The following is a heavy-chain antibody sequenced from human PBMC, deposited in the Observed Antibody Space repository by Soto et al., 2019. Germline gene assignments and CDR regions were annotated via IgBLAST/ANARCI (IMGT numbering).Heavy chain of an antibody. J-gene: IGHJ5*02. CDR3: ARSNSGYYKWFDP. V-gene: IGHV4-39*02. Sequence: HLQLQESGPGLVKPSETLSLTCTVSGDSISSSNYYWGWIRQPPGKGLEWIANIYYSGTTYCNPSLQSRAAISVDTSKNHFSLKVRSVTAADTAIYYCARSNSGYYKWFDPWGQGTLVTVSS. CDR2: IYYSGTT. D-gene: IGHD3-22*01. CDR1: GDSISSSNYY.